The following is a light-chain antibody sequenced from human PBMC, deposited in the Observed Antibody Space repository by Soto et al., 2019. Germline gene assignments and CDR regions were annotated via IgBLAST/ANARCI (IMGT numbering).Light chain of an antibody. CDR3: QSFETSLSVGV. J-gene: IGLJ3*02. CDR1: SSNIGAGYD. CDR2: RNN. Sequence: QSVLTQPPSVSGAPGQRVTISCTGSSSNIGAGYDVNWYQQLPGTAPKLGIFRNNNRPSGVPDRFSGSKSGTSASLAITGLQAEDEADYYCQSFETSLSVGVFGGGTKLTVL. V-gene: IGLV1-40*01.